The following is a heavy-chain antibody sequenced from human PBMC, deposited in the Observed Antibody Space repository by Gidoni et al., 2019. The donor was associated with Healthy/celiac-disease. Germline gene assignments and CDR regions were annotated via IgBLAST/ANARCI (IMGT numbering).Heavy chain of an antibody. Sequence: QVQLVESGGGVVQPGRSLRLSCAASGFTFSSYAMHWVRQAPGKGLEWVAVISYDGSNKYYADSVKGRFTISRDNSKNTLYLQMNSLRAEDTAVYYCARDEREYFDYWGQGTLVTVSS. V-gene: IGHV3-30-3*01. J-gene: IGHJ4*02. CDR3: ARDEREYFDY. CDR2: ISYDGSNK. CDR1: GFTFSSYA.